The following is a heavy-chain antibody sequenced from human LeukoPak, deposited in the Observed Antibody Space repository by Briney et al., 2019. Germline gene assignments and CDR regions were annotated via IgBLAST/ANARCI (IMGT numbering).Heavy chain of an antibody. CDR3: AKAYRYQLLRGPYYYYGMDV. Sequence: GGSLRLSCAASGFTFSSYAMSWVRQAPGKGLEWVSAISGSGGSTYYADSVKGRFTISRDNSKNTLYLQMNSLRAEDTAVYYCAKAYRYQLLRGPYYYYGMDVWGQGTTVTVSS. D-gene: IGHD2-2*01. CDR2: ISGSGGST. V-gene: IGHV3-23*01. CDR1: GFTFSSYA. J-gene: IGHJ6*02.